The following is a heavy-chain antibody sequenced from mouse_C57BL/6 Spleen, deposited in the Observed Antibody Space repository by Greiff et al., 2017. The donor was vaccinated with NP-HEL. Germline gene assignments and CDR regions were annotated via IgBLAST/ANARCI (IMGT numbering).Heavy chain of an antibody. Sequence: QVQLQQSGAELVKPGASVKLSCKASGYTFTSYWMQWVKQRPGQGLEWIGEIDPSDSYTNYNQKFKGKATLTVDTSSSTAYMQLSSLTSEDSAVYYCARGYYGSNYFDGWGKGTTLTVAS. V-gene: IGHV1-50*01. CDR3: ARGYYGSNYFDG. D-gene: IGHD1-1*01. J-gene: IGHJ2*01. CDR2: IDPSDSYT. CDR1: GYTFTSYW.